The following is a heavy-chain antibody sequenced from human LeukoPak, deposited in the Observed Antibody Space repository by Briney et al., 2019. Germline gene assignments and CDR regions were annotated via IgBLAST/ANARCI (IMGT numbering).Heavy chain of an antibody. D-gene: IGHD6-13*01. CDR2: ISPTGSTT. CDR3: ARGPSSNWSGLDF. V-gene: IGHV3-74*01. Sequence: PGGSLRLSCAASRFSFSGHWMHWARQLPGKGLVWVSRISPTGSTTSYADSVKGRFTVSRDNAKNTLYLQVNNLRAEDTAVYYCARGPSSNWSGLDFWGQGTLLTVSS. J-gene: IGHJ4*02. CDR1: RFSFSGHW.